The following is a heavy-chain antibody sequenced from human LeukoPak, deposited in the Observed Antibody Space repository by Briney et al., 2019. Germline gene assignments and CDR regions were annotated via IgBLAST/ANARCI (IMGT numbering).Heavy chain of an antibody. J-gene: IGHJ4*02. D-gene: IGHD1-14*01. V-gene: IGHV3-9*03. CDR1: GSGFTFNNYW. CDR3: AKDKVSELEPNYFDY. Sequence: GGSLRLSCAASGSGFTFNNYWMHWVRQAPGKGLEWVSGISWNSGSIGYADSVKGRFTISRDNAKNSLYLQMNSLRAEDMALYYCAKDKVSELEPNYFDYWGQGTLVTVSS. CDR2: ISWNSGSI.